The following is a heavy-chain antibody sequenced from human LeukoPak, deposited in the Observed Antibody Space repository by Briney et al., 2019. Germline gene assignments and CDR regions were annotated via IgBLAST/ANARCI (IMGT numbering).Heavy chain of an antibody. D-gene: IGHD6-13*01. V-gene: IGHV3-66*01. CDR3: ARSPPFRQQLVTPTYYFDY. J-gene: IGHJ4*02. CDR2: IYSGGST. CDR1: GFTVCSNY. Sequence: GGSLRLSCAASGFTVCSNYMSWVRQAPGKGLEWVSVIYSGGSTYYADSVKGRFTISRDNSKNTLYLQMNSLRAEDTAVYYCARSPPFRQQLVTPTYYFDYWGQGTLVTVSS.